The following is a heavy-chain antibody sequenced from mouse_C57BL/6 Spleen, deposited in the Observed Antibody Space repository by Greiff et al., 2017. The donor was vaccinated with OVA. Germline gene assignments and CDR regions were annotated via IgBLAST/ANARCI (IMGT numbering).Heavy chain of an antibody. CDR3: ARSGYYGSSPSWLAY. D-gene: IGHD1-1*01. Sequence: QVQLQQPGAELVKPGASVKMSCKASGYTFTSYWITWVKQRPGQGLEWIGDIYPGSGSTNYNEKFKSKATLTVDTSSSTAYMQLSSLTSEDSAVYYCARSGYYGSSPSWLAYGGQGTRVTVSA. CDR1: GYTFTSYW. V-gene: IGHV1-55*01. CDR2: IYPGSGST. J-gene: IGHJ3*01.